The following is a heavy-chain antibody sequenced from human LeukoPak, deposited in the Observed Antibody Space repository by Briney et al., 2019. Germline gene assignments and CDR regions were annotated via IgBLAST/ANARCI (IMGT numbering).Heavy chain of an antibody. V-gene: IGHV3-23*01. CDR1: GFTFSSYA. J-gene: IGHJ4*02. CDR2: ISGSGGST. CDR3: ARDSRYNWNYVDY. Sequence: GGSLRLSCAASGFTFSSYAMSWVRQAPGKGLEWVSAISGSGGSTYYADSVKGRFTISRDNAKNSLYLQMNSLRAEDTAVYYCARDSRYNWNYVDYWGQGTLVTVSS. D-gene: IGHD1-20*01.